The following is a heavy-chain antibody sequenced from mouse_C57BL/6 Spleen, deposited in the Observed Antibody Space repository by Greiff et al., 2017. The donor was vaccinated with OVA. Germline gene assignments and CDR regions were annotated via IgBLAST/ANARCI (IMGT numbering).Heavy chain of an antibody. Sequence: EVKLQESGPGLVKPSQSLSLTCSVTGYSITSGYYWNWIRQFPGNKLEWMGYISYDGSNNYNPSLKNRISITRDTSKNQFFLKLNSVTTEDTATYYCASGTGTRYFDVWGTGTTVTVSS. CDR2: ISYDGSN. D-gene: IGHD4-1*01. CDR3: ASGTGTRYFDV. V-gene: IGHV3-6*01. J-gene: IGHJ1*03. CDR1: GYSITSGYY.